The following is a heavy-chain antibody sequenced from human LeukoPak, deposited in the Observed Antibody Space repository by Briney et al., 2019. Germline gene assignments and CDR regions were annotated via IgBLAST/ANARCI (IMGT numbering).Heavy chain of an antibody. V-gene: IGHV4-59*11. CDR1: GCSISGHY. CDR3: ARLYDSSDYTNWLDP. Sequence: SETLSLTCTVSGCSISGHYWSWIRQPPGKGLEWIRYIYYSSSTKYNPSRKSRVTKSVDTTNNQFSLKPTSLPTADPPVYDSARLYDSSDYTNWLDPWGQGALVTVSS. D-gene: IGHD3-22*01. J-gene: IGHJ5*02. CDR2: IYYSSST.